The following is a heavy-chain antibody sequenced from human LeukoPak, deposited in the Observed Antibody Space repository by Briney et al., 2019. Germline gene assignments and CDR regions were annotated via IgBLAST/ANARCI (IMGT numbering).Heavy chain of an antibody. D-gene: IGHD1-26*01. Sequence: PGGSLRLSCAASGFTVSSNYMSWVRQAPGKGLEWVSVIYTGGSTYYADSVKGRFTISRDNSKNTLYLRMNSLRAEDTAVYYCARTLARASSSGSYYGAFDIWGQGTMVTVSS. CDR3: ARTLARASSSGSYYGAFDI. CDR1: GFTVSSNY. J-gene: IGHJ3*02. CDR2: IYTGGST. V-gene: IGHV3-53*01.